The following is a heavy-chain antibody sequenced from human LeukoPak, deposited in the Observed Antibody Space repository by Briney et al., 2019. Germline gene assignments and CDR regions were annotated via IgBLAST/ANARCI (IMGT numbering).Heavy chain of an antibody. J-gene: IGHJ3*02. CDR3: AIMVEVYGDDALDI. CDR2: IRSKAYGGTT. Sequence: GSLRLSCTASGFTFGDYSMGWVRQAPGEGLEWVGFIRSKAYGGTTEYAASVKGRFTISRDNSKNSLYLQMNSLRTEDTALYYCAIMVEVYGDDALDIWGQGAMVTVSS. V-gene: IGHV3-49*04. D-gene: IGHD2-8*01. CDR1: GFTFGDYS.